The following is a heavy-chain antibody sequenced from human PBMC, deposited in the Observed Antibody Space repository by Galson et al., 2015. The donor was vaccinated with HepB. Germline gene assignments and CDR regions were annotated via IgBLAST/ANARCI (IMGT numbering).Heavy chain of an antibody. D-gene: IGHD6-19*01. Sequence: SVKVSCKASGYTFNTYAMNWVRQAPGQGLEWIGWINTNTGNPTYAQGFTGRFVFSLDTSVSTAYLEISSLKAEDTAIYYCGRGGWYSDYWGQGTLVTVSS. V-gene: IGHV7-4-1*02. CDR1: GYTFNTYA. J-gene: IGHJ4*02. CDR3: GRGGWYSDY. CDR2: INTNTGNP.